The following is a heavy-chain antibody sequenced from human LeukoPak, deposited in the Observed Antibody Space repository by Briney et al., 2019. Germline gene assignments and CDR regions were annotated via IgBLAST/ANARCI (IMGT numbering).Heavy chain of an antibody. CDR3: ARGGGSYYVVAFDI. CDR1: GGSISSGSYY. J-gene: IGHJ3*02. Sequence: SETLSLTCTVSGGSISSGSYYWSWIRQPAGKGLEWIGRIYTSGSTNYNPSLKSRVTISVGTSKNQFSLKLSSVTAADTAVYYCARGGGSYYVVAFDIWGQGTMVTVSS. V-gene: IGHV4-61*02. D-gene: IGHD1-26*01. CDR2: IYTSGST.